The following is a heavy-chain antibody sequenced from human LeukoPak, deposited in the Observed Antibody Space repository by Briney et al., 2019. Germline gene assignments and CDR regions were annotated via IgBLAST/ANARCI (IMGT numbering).Heavy chain of an antibody. V-gene: IGHV4-38-2*01. CDR1: GYSISSGYY. Sequence: SETPSLTCAVSGYSISSGYYWGWIRQPPGKGLEWIGSIYHSGNTNYNPSLKSRVTISVDTSKNQFSLKVSSVTAADTALYYCARWYSSSGYLDYWGQGTLVTVSS. D-gene: IGHD6-6*01. J-gene: IGHJ4*02. CDR2: IYHSGNT. CDR3: ARWYSSSGYLDY.